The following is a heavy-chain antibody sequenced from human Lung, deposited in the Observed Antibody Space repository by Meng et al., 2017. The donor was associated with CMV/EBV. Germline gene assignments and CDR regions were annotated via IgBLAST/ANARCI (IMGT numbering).Heavy chain of an antibody. CDR1: GFTFSSYS. J-gene: IGHJ6*02. CDR3: ARDAEQLVRGGGMDV. V-gene: IGHV3-21*01. D-gene: IGHD6-6*01. CDR2: ISSSSYI. Sequence: GESXKISCAASGFTFSSYSMNWVRQAPGKGLEWVSSISSSSYIYYADSVKGRFTISRDNAKNSLYLQMNSLRAEDTAVYYCARDAEQLVRGGGMDVWGQGTTVTVPS.